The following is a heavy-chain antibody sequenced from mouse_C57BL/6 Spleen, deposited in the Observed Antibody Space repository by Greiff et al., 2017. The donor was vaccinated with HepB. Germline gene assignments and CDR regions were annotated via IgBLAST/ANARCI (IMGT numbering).Heavy chain of an antibody. CDR2: IWGVGST. D-gene: IGHD2-5*01. J-gene: IGHJ3*01. V-gene: IGHV2-6*01. CDR3: ARRGSNYGFAY. Sequence: VKVVESGPGLVAPSQSLSISCTVSGFSLTSYGVDRVRQSPGKGLEWMGVIWGVGSTNYNSALKSRLSISKDNSKSQVFLKMNSLQTDDTAMYYCARRGSNYGFAYWGQGTLVTVSA. CDR1: GFSLTSYG.